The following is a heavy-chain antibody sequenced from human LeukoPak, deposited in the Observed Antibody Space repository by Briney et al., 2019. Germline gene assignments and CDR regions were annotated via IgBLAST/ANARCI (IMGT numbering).Heavy chain of an antibody. CDR1: GGSISNYY. D-gene: IGHD3-22*01. Sequence: SETLSLTCTVSGGSISNYYWSWIRQKPGKGLEWIGYISFSGSTYYKPSLQSRLSISVDTSKNQFSLKLSSVTAADTAVYYCARGDFNYSDSSGYYSDAFDIWGQGTMVTVSS. CDR2: ISFSGST. J-gene: IGHJ3*02. CDR3: ARGDFNYSDSSGYYSDAFDI. V-gene: IGHV4-59*06.